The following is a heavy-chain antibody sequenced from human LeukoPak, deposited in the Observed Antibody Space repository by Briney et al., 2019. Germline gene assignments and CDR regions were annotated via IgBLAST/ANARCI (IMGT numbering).Heavy chain of an antibody. CDR3: AKEAYDSSGYLGYFDY. CDR1: GFTFSSYG. Sequence: PGGSLRLSCAASGFTFSSYGMHWARQAPGTGLEWVAVISYDGSNKYYADSVKGRFTISRDNSKNTLYLQTNSLRAEDTAVYYCAKEAYDSSGYLGYFDYWGQGTLVTVSS. CDR2: ISYDGSNK. V-gene: IGHV3-30*18. D-gene: IGHD3-22*01. J-gene: IGHJ4*02.